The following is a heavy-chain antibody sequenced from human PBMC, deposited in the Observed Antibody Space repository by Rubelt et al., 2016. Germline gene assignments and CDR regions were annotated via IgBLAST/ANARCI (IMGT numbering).Heavy chain of an antibody. CDR2: INAGNGNT. CDR3: ARGRWSTTTAAYYLDY. D-gene: IGHD1-1*01. J-gene: IGHJ4*02. V-gene: IGHV1-3*01. Sequence: QVQVVQSGAEVKKPGASVKVSCKASGYTFTDFAVNWVRQAPGQRLEWMGWINAGNGNTRYSQKFQDRVTITRATSASTVSMDLRSLRSDDTAVYYCARGRWSTTTAAYYLDYWGQGTLITVSS. CDR1: GYTFTDFA.